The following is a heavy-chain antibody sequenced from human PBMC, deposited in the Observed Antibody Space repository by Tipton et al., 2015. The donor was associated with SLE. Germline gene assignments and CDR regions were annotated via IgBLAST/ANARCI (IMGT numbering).Heavy chain of an antibody. CDR3: EKDRRTIGTPGALLDS. CDR2: INHDGSYA. V-gene: IGHV3-30*02. D-gene: IGHD1-1*01. J-gene: IGHJ4*02. CDR1: GFTFSSYG. Sequence: GSLRLSCAASGFTFSSYGMHWVRQAPGKGLAGASFINHDGSYANYADSVTGRFTISRDNSKNTLYLQMSSLRTEDTAVYYCEKDRRTIGTPGALLDSWRQGPRVTVSS.